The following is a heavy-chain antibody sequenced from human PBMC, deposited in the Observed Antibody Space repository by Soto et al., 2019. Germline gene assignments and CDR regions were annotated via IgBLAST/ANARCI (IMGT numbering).Heavy chain of an antibody. CDR3: ARVRKKRHFYNYGLDV. CDR2: IDHSGSP. V-gene: IGHV4-34*01. CDR1: GGSFSAYY. Sequence: PSETLSLTCAVYGGSFSAYYWSWIRQAPGKGLEFIGEIDHSGSPRYNPSLQSRVTVSVDTSKNQTSLGLSSVTAADTAVYFCARVRKKRHFYNYGLDVWGHGTVVTVSS. J-gene: IGHJ6*02.